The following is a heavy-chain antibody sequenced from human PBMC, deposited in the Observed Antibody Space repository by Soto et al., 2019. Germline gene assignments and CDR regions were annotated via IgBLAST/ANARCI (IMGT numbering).Heavy chain of an antibody. V-gene: IGHV4-59*01. CDR1: GDSISNYY. D-gene: IGHD3-22*01. CDR2: IPYTGST. Sequence: ETLSLTCTVSGDSISNYYWNWVRQPPGKGLEWIGYIPYTGSTNYNPSLKSRVTISVDTSKNQFSLKLSSVTAADTAVYYCARAVYYYDSSGFGMGAFDIWGQGTMVTVSS. J-gene: IGHJ3*02. CDR3: ARAVYYYDSSGFGMGAFDI.